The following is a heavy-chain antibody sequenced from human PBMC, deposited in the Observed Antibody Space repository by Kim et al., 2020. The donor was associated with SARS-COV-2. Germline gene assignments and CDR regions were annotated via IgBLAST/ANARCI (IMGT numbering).Heavy chain of an antibody. Sequence: HNPSLKSRVTISVDTSKNQFSLKQSSVTATDTAVYCCARGCGDYYGLDYWGQGTLVTVSS. V-gene: IGHV4-59*09. J-gene: IGHJ4*02. CDR3: ARGCGDYYGLDY. D-gene: IGHD1-26*01.